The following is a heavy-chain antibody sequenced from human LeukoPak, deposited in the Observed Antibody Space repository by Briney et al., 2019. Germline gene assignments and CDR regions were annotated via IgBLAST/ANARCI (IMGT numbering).Heavy chain of an antibody. V-gene: IGHV3-66*02. CDR3: ARPNSGSYAWAFDM. CDR2: IDAGGTT. Sequence: PGGSLRLSCAASRITVSVNYMSWVRQAPGKGLEWVSVIDAGGTTYYADSVKGRFTISRDNSKNTLSLQMNSLRAEDTAVYYCARPNSGSYAWAFDMWGPGTMVTVSS. CDR1: RITVSVNY. D-gene: IGHD1-26*01. J-gene: IGHJ3*02.